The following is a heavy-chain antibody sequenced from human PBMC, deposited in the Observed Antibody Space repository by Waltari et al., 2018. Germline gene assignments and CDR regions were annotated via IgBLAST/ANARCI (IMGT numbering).Heavy chain of an antibody. CDR1: GMSTHTFKSAY. J-gene: IGHJ4*02. D-gene: IGHD3-10*01. V-gene: IGHV3-15*01. CDR2: IKTDSEGEAT. Sequence: GQLVESGGGLVQPGGCLRLSCVVSGMSTHTFKSAYMSWVRRAPTRGLGGIGRIKTDSEGEATEFAAPVKGRFSISRDDSKKTLYLQLSSLEKDDTAVYYCVTDRGDFDYWGQGTLVTVSS. CDR3: VTDRGDFDY.